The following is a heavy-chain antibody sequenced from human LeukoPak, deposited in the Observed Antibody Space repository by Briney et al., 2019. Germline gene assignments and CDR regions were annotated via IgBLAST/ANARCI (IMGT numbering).Heavy chain of an antibody. D-gene: IGHD3-3*01. Sequence: GGSLRLSCVASGFSFSTYDMNRVRQAPGKGLEWVSYLSSTGGTRYYANSVKGRFTISRDDAKNSLYLQISSLRAEDTAVYYCGRAARPKLRFLDFDYWGQGTLLSVSS. CDR1: GFSFSTYD. V-gene: IGHV3-48*01. J-gene: IGHJ4*02. CDR3: GRAARPKLRFLDFDY. CDR2: LSSTGGTR.